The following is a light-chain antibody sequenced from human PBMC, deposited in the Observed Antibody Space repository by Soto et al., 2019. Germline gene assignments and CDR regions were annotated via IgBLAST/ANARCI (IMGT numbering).Light chain of an antibody. CDR2: DVS. CDR1: SSHVGGYNF. Sequence: QSVLTQPASVSGSPGQSITISCTGTSSHVGGYNFVSWYQQHPGKAPKLMIYDVSNRPSGVSNRFSGSKSGNTAALTISGLQAEDEADYYCSSYRSSSTWVFGGGTKLTVL. V-gene: IGLV2-14*01. CDR3: SSYRSSSTWV. J-gene: IGLJ3*02.